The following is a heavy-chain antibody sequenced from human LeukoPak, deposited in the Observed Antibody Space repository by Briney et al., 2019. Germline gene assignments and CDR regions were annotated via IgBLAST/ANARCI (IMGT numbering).Heavy chain of an antibody. D-gene: IGHD2-2*01. CDR1: GFTFSSYA. V-gene: IGHV3-23*01. CDR2: ISGSGGST. J-gene: IGHJ3*02. CDR3: AKLGGSTSCCDAFDI. Sequence: GGSLRLSCAASGFTFSSYAMSWVRQAPGKGLEWVSAISGSGGSTYYADSVRGRFTISRDNSKNTLYLQMNSLRAEDTAVYYCAKLGGSTSCCDAFDIWGQGTMVTVSS.